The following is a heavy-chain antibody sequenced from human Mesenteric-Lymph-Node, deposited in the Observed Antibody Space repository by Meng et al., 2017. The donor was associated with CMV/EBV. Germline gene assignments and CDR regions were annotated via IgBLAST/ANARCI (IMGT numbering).Heavy chain of an antibody. CDR2: INSDGSST. Sequence: GESLKISCAASGLTFSSYWMHWVRQAPGKGLVWVSRINSDGSSTSYADSVKGRFTISRDNAKNTLYLQMNSLRAEDTAVYYCARGAPSSSGWYVYFDYWGQGTLVTVSS. CDR1: GLTFSSYW. CDR3: ARGAPSSSGWYVYFDY. D-gene: IGHD6-19*01. J-gene: IGHJ4*02. V-gene: IGHV3-74*01.